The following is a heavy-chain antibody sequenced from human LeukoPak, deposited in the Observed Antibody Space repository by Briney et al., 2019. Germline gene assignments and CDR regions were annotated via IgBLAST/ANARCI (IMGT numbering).Heavy chain of an antibody. CDR1: GFSIDDYA. D-gene: IGHD2-21*02. Sequence: GGSLRLSCAASGFSIDDYAMHWVRQAPGKGLEWVSGISWNSGTIGYADSAKGRFTISRDNAKNSLYLQMNSLRAEDTALYYCAKDVGGRWPLYYFDYWGQGTLVTVSS. J-gene: IGHJ4*02. V-gene: IGHV3-9*01. CDR2: ISWNSGTI. CDR3: AKDVGGRWPLYYFDY.